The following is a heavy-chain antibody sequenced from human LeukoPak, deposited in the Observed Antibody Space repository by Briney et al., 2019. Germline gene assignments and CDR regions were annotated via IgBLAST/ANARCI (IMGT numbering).Heavy chain of an antibody. D-gene: IGHD5-24*01. J-gene: IGHJ3*02. CDR2: INAGNGNT. V-gene: IGHV1-3*01. Sequence: ASVKVSCKASGGTFSSYAISWVRQAPGQGLEWMGWINAGNGNTKYSQKFQGRVTITRDTSASTAYMELSSLRSEDTAVYYCARDKGQIKTYDAFDIWGQGTMVTVSS. CDR3: ARDKGQIKTYDAFDI. CDR1: GGTFSSYA.